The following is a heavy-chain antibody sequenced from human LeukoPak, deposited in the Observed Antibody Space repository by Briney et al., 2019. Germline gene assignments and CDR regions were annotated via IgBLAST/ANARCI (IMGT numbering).Heavy chain of an antibody. CDR2: IYYSGST. D-gene: IGHD6-13*01. Sequence: PSETLSLTCTVSGGSISSYYWSWIRQPPGKGLEWIGYIYYSGSTNYNPSLKSRVTISVDTSKNQFSLKLSSVTAADTAVYYCARGSSSWAGDHYYFDYWGQGTLVTVSS. CDR1: GGSISSYY. J-gene: IGHJ4*02. CDR3: ARGSSSWAGDHYYFDY. V-gene: IGHV4-59*12.